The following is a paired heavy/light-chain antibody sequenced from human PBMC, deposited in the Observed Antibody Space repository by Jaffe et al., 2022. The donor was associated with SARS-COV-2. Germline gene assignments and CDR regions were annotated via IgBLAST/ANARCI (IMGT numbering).Light chain of an antibody. Sequence: SSELTQDPAVSVALGQTVRITCQGDSLRSYYASWYQQKPGQAPVLVIYGKNNRPSGIPDRFSGSSSGNTASLTITGAQAEDEADYYCNSRDSSGNLHVVFGGGTKLTVL. J-gene: IGLJ2*01. CDR3: NSRDSSGNLHVV. CDR1: SLRSYY. CDR2: GKN. V-gene: IGLV3-19*01.
Heavy chain of an antibody. CDR2: INHSGST. V-gene: IGHV4-34*01. CDR1: GGSFSGYY. CDR3: ARGYIVVVPAALVGNYYYYYMDV. J-gene: IGHJ6*03. D-gene: IGHD2-2*01. Sequence: QVQLQQWGAGLLKPSETLSLTCAVYGGSFSGYYWSWIRQPPGKGLEWIGEINHSGSTNYNPSLKSRVTISVDTSKNQFSLKLSSVTAADTAVYYCARGYIVVVPAALVGNYYYYYMDVWGKGTTVTVSS.